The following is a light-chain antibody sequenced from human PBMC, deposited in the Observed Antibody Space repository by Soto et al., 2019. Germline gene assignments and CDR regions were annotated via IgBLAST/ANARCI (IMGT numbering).Light chain of an antibody. CDR3: SSYTSSSTPVV. CDR2: EVS. V-gene: IGLV2-14*01. CDR1: SSDVGGYNY. J-gene: IGLJ2*01. Sequence: QSALTQPASVSGSPGQSITISCTGTSSDVGGYNYVSWYQQHPGKAPKLMIYEVSNRPSGVSNRFSGSKSGNTASLTISGLQAEDEADYYCSSYTSSSTPVVFGGGTKVTLL.